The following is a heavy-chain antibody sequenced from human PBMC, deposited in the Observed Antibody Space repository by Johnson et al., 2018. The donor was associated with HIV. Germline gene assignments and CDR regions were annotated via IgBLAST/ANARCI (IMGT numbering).Heavy chain of an antibody. CDR1: GFTFSSFA. CDR2: ISYDGSNK. CDR3: VRRFYDSSAFDI. V-gene: IGHV3-30-3*01. Sequence: QVQLVESGGGVVQPGRSLRLSCAASGFTFSSFAMHWVRQAPGKGLEWMAFISYDGSNKYFTDSVRGRFTISRDHSKNTLFLQMNSLRADDTAVYYCVRRFYDSSAFDIWGQGTLVTVSS. J-gene: IGHJ3*02. D-gene: IGHD3-22*01.